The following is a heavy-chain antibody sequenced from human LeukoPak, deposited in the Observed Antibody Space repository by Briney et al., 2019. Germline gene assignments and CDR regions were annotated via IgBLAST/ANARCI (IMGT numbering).Heavy chain of an antibody. CDR3: ARPYGDGYNTYYFDY. CDR1: GYSFTSYW. V-gene: IGHV5-51*01. D-gene: IGHD5-24*01. CDR2: IYPGDSDT. Sequence: GESLKISCKGSGYSFTSYWIGWVRQMPGKGLEWMGIIYPGDSDTRYSPSFQGQVTISADKSISTAYLQWSSLKASDTAMCYCARPYGDGYNTYYFDYWGQGTLVTVSS. J-gene: IGHJ4*02.